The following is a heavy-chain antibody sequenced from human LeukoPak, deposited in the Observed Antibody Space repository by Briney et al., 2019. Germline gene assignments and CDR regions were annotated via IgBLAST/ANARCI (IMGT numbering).Heavy chain of an antibody. Sequence: GGSLRLSCAASGFTFSSYAMSWVRQAPGKGLEWVSAISGSGGSTYYADSVKGRFTISRDNSKNTLYLQMNSLRAEDTAVYYCARSGYDFWTRFRENNWFDPWGQGTLVTVSS. J-gene: IGHJ5*02. CDR3: ARSGYDFWTRFRENNWFDP. CDR2: ISGSGGST. CDR1: GFTFSSYA. D-gene: IGHD3-3*01. V-gene: IGHV3-23*01.